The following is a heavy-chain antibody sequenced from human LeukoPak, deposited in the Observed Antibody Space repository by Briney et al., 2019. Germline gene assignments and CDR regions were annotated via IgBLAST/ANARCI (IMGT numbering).Heavy chain of an antibody. V-gene: IGHV3-7*01. J-gene: IGHJ4*02. D-gene: IGHD4-23*01. Sequence: HAGGSLRLSCAASGFTFSNYWMSWVRQAPGKGLEWVANIKQDGGEKYYVDSVKGRFTISRDNAKNSLYLQMNSLRAEDTAVYYCANDVFYGGNPGGYYFDYWGQGTLVTVSS. CDR1: GFTFSNYW. CDR3: ANDVFYGGNPGGYYFDY. CDR2: IKQDGGEK.